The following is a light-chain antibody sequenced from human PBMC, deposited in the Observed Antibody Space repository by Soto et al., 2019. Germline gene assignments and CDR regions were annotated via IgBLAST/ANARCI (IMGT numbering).Light chain of an antibody. Sequence: QSALTQPPSLSVAPGQRVTISCTGSSSNIGAGYDVHWYQQLPGTAPKLLIYGNSNRPSGVPDRFSGSKSGTSASLAITGLQAEDEADYYCQSYDSSLSGFYVFGTGTKVTVL. CDR2: GNS. CDR1: SSNIGAGYD. J-gene: IGLJ1*01. V-gene: IGLV1-40*01. CDR3: QSYDSSLSGFYV.